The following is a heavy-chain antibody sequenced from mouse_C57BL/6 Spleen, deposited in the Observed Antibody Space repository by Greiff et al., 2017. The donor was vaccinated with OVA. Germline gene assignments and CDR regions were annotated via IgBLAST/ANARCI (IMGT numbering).Heavy chain of an antibody. CDR2: INPYNGGT. CDR1: GYTFTDYY. J-gene: IGHJ2*01. Sequence: VQLQQSGPVLVKPGASVKMSCKASGYTFTDYYMNWVKQSHGKSLEWIGVINPYNGGTSYNQKFKGKATLTVDKSSSTAYMELNSLTSEDSAVYYCAKDYSYDFDYWGQGTTLTVAS. D-gene: IGHD2-13*01. CDR3: AKDYSYDFDY. V-gene: IGHV1-19*01.